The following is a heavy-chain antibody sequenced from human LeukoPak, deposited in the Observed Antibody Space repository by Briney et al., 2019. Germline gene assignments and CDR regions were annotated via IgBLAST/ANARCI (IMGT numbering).Heavy chain of an antibody. CDR1: GFTFSSYS. D-gene: IGHD3-3*01. CDR2: ISSSSSYI. V-gene: IGHV3-21*04. CDR3: AKQTGITTLGVADY. J-gene: IGHJ4*02. Sequence: GGSRRLSCAASGFTFSSYSMNWVRQAPGKGLEWVSSISSSSSYIYYADSVKGRFTISRDNAKNTLYLQMNSLRAEDTAVYYCAKQTGITTLGVADYWGQGTLVTVSS.